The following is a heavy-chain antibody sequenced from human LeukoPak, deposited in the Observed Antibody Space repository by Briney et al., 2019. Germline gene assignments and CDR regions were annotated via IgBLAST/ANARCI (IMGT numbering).Heavy chain of an antibody. V-gene: IGHV4-34*01. Sequence: SETLSLTCAVYGGSFSGYYWSWIRQPPGKGLEWIGEINHSGSTNYNPSLKSRVTISVDTSKNQFSLKLSSVTAADTAVYYCACHHRATGRDMELSNDYWGQGTLVTVSS. CDR3: ACHHRATGRDMELSNDY. D-gene: IGHD1-7*01. J-gene: IGHJ4*02. CDR2: INHSGST. CDR1: GGSFSGYY.